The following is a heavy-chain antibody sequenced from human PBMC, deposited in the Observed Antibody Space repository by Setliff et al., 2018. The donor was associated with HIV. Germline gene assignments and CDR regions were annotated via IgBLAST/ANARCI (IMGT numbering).Heavy chain of an antibody. J-gene: IGHJ4*02. V-gene: IGHV4-34*01. CDR2: INHSGST. D-gene: IGHD3-10*01. Sequence: KPSETRSLTCAVYVGSFSGFYWSWIRQPQGKGLEWIGEINHSGSTNYNPSLKSRVTISVDTSKNQFSLKLSFVTAADTAVYYCARGWFGGYYFDYWGQGTLVTVSS. CDR3: ARGWFGGYYFDY. CDR1: VGSFSGFY.